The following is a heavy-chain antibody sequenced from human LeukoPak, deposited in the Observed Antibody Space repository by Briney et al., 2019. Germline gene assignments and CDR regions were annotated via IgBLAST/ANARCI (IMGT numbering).Heavy chain of an antibody. CDR3: AIDTSAERGQQLAN. CDR2: ISSGKTYI. J-gene: IGHJ4*02. D-gene: IGHD6-13*01. V-gene: IGHV3-21*01. Sequence: SGGSLRLSCAASGFTFSSYSMNWVRQAPGKGLEWVSYISSGKTYIYYADSVKGRFAISRDNAKKSLYLQMNSLRADDTAVYYCAIDTSAERGQQLANWGQGTLVSVSS. CDR1: GFTFSSYS.